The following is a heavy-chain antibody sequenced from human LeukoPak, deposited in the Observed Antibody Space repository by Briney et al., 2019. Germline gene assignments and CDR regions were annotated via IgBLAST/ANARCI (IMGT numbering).Heavy chain of an antibody. CDR2: INPNSGGT. V-gene: IGHV1-2*04. CDR1: GYTFTGYN. Sequence: ASVKVSCKASGYTFTGYNIHWVRQASGQGLEWMGWINPNSGGTNYAQKFQGWVTMTRDTSISTAYMELSRLRSDDTAVYYCARDNCTNGVCYGGDYWGQGTLVTVSS. J-gene: IGHJ4*02. CDR3: ARDNCTNGVCYGGDY. D-gene: IGHD2-8*01.